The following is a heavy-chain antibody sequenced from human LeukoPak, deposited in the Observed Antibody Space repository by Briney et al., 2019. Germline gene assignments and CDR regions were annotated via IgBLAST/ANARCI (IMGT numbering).Heavy chain of an antibody. J-gene: IGHJ6*03. Sequence: SETLSLTCTVSGYSISSGYYWGWIRRPPGKGLEWIGSIYHSGSTYYNPSLKSRVTISVDTSKNQFSLKLSSVTAADTAVYYCARGVELPYYYYYYMDVWGKGTTVTVSS. V-gene: IGHV4-38-2*02. CDR3: ARGVELPYYYYYYMDV. D-gene: IGHD1-7*01. CDR2: IYHSGST. CDR1: GYSISSGYY.